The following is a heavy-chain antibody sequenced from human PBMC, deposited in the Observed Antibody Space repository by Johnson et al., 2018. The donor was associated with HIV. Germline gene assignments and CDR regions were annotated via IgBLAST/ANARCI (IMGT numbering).Heavy chain of an antibody. J-gene: IGHJ3*02. Sequence: QVQLVESGGGLGKPGGSLRLSCAGSGFTFSDYYMNWLRQAPGKGREWVSYISSTGSIIYYADSVKGPFTISRDNAKNSLYLQMNSLRAEDTAVYYFARYIILYWKAFDIWGQGTMVTVSS. CDR2: ISSTGSII. D-gene: IGHD1-1*01. V-gene: IGHV3-11*04. CDR3: ARYIILYWKAFDI. CDR1: GFTFSDYY.